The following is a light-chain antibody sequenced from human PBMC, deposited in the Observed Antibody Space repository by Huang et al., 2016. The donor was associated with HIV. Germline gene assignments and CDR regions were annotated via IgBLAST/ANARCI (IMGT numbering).Light chain of an antibody. CDR3: QQYGSSPYT. CDR1: QSVSSSY. CDR2: GAS. J-gene: IGKJ2*01. Sequence: EIVLTQSPGTLSLSPGERATLSCRASQSVSSSYLAWYQQKPGQAPRLLIYGASSRATGIPDRFSGSVSGTDFTITISRLEPEDFAVYYCQQYGSSPYTFGQGTKLEIK. V-gene: IGKV3-20*01.